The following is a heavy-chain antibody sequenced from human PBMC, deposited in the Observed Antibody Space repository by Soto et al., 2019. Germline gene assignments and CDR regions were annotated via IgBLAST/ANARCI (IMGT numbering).Heavy chain of an antibody. CDR3: ASGGRSWFGELLSHYFGMDV. V-gene: IGHV1-69*02. D-gene: IGHD3-10*01. J-gene: IGHJ6*02. Sequence: SVKVSCKASGGTFSSYTISWVRQAPGQGLEWMGRIIPILGIANYAQKFQGRVTITADKSTSTAYMELSSLRSEDTAVYYCASGGRSWFGELLSHYFGMDVWGQGTTVTVSS. CDR1: GGTFSSYT. CDR2: IIPILGIA.